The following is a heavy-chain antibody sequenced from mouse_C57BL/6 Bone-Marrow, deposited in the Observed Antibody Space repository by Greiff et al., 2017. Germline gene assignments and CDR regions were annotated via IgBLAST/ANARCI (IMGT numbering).Heavy chain of an antibody. CDR2: IDPAHGST. V-gene: IGHV14-3*01. CDR1: GFNIKNTY. D-gene: IGHD2-4*01. CDR3: ARWYDDDRGAWFAY. Sequence: EVQLQQSVAELVRPGASVNLSCTASGFNIKNTYMQWVKQRPEQGLEWIGRIDPAHGSTKYAPYFQGRATITADTSYNTASLQLSSLTSEDTANDYSARWYDDDRGAWFAYWEQGTLVTVSA. J-gene: IGHJ3*01.